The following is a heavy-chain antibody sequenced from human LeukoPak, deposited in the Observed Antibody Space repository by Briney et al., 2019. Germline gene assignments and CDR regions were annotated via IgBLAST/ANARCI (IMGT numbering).Heavy chain of an antibody. CDR1: GFTFSSHG. D-gene: IGHD6-19*01. CDR2: ISYDGSNK. J-gene: IGHJ4*02. Sequence: GGSLRLSCAASGFTFSSHGMHWVRQAPGKGLDWVAIISYDGSNKYYADSVKGRFTISRDNSKNTLYLQMNSLRAEDTAVYYCARGKYSSGWYYFDYWGQGTLDTVSS. CDR3: ARGKYSSGWYYFDY. V-gene: IGHV3-30*03.